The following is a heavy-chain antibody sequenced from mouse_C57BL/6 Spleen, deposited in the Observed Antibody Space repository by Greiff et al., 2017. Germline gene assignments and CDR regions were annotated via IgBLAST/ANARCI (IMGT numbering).Heavy chain of an antibody. D-gene: IGHD2-1*01. CDR3: ARFYYGNYGGYYLDY. Sequence: VQLQQPGAELVKPGASVKLSCKASGYTFTSYWMHWVKQRPGQGLEWIGMIHPNSGSTNYNEKFKSKATLTVDTSSSTAYMQLSSLTAEDSAVYYCARFYYGNYGGYYLDYWGQGTTLTVSS. V-gene: IGHV1-64*01. CDR1: GYTFTSYW. J-gene: IGHJ2*01. CDR2: IHPNSGST.